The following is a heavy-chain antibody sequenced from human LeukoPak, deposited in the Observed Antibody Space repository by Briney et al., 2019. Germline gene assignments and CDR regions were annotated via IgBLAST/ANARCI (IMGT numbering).Heavy chain of an antibody. Sequence: ASVKVSCKASGYTFTGYYLHWVRQAPGQGLEWMGRINPNSGGTNYAQKFQGGVTVTRDTSISTAYMELSRLRFDDTAVYYCARLAVPYRLDYWGQGTLVTVSS. J-gene: IGHJ4*02. CDR3: ARLAVPYRLDY. CDR1: GYTFTGYY. CDR2: INPNSGGT. V-gene: IGHV1-2*06. D-gene: IGHD6-19*01.